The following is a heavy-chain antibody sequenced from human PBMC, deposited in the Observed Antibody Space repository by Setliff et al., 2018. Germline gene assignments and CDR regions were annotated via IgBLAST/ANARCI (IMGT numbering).Heavy chain of an antibody. V-gene: IGHV4-59*08. CDR1: GGSISSYY. CDR2: IYYSGST. Sequence: NPSETLSLTCTVSGGSISSYYWSWIRQPPGKGLEWIGYIYYSGSTNYNPSLKSRVTISVDTSKNQFSLKLSSVTAADTAVYYCARHQRAQYYYGSGRSAFDIWGQGTMVTVSS. J-gene: IGHJ3*02. CDR3: ARHQRAQYYYGSGRSAFDI. D-gene: IGHD3-10*01.